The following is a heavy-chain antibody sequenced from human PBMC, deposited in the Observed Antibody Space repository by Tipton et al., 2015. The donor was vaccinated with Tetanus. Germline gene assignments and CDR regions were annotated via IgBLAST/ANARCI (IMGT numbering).Heavy chain of an antibody. CDR3: ARDYFGSGSNYYFDY. CDR1: GYTFTRYG. Sequence: QSGPEVKKPGASVKVSCKASGYTFTRYGLTWVRQAPGQGPEWMGWISGYNGNTNYAPKFQGRVTMTTDTTTNTAYMELRGLRSDDTAVYYCARDYFGSGSNYYFDYWGQGSQVSVSS. D-gene: IGHD3-10*01. V-gene: IGHV1-18*01. CDR2: ISGYNGNT. J-gene: IGHJ4*02.